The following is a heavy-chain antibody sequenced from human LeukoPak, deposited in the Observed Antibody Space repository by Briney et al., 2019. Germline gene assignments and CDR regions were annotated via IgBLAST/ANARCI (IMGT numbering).Heavy chain of an antibody. CDR3: AKGIVGFDY. Sequence: GGSLRLSCAVSGFTFADCAMHWVRQAPGKGLGWGSCISWNRGSIGYADSVKGRFTISRDNAKNSLYLQMNSLRAEDTALYYCAKGIVGFDYWGQGTLVTVSS. V-gene: IGHV3-9*01. D-gene: IGHD3-16*02. J-gene: IGHJ4*02. CDR2: ISWNRGSI. CDR1: GFTFADCA.